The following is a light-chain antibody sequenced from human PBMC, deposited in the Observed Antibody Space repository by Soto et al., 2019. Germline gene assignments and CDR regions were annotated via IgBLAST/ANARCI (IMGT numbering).Light chain of an antibody. Sequence: EIVLTQSPGTLYLSPGERATLSCRASQSVSSKYLAWYQQKPGQAPRALIYGTSIRASGVPERFSGGGSGTDFTLTITRLEPEDFAVYYCQQYGSSLFTFGPGAQVDFK. CDR3: QQYGSSLFT. V-gene: IGKV3-20*01. CDR2: GTS. J-gene: IGKJ3*01. CDR1: QSVSSKY.